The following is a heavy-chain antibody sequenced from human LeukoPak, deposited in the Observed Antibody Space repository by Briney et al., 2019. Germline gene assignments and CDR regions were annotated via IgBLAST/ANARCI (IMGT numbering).Heavy chain of an antibody. V-gene: IGHV3-23*01. CDR2: ISGSGGST. J-gene: IGHJ4*02. Sequence: PGGSLRLSCAASGFTFSSYAMSWVRQAPGKGLEWVSAISGSGGSTYYADSVKGRFTISRGNSKNTLYLQMNSLRAEDTAVYYCAKGDLNVVVPAAIPLGIDYWGQGTLVTVSS. CDR3: AKGDLNVVVPAAIPLGIDY. D-gene: IGHD2-2*02. CDR1: GFTFSSYA.